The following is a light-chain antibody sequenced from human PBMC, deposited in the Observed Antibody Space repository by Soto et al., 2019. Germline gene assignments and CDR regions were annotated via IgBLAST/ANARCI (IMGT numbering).Light chain of an antibody. V-gene: IGLV2-8*01. Sequence: QSVLTQPASVSGSPEQSITISCTGTSSDVGGYDYVSWYQQYPGKAPKLLIYEVSKRPSGVPDRFSGSKTGNTASLTVSGLQADDEADYYCTSYAGDNNYLFGTGTKVTVL. CDR1: SSDVGGYDY. CDR2: EVS. CDR3: TSYAGDNNYL. J-gene: IGLJ1*01.